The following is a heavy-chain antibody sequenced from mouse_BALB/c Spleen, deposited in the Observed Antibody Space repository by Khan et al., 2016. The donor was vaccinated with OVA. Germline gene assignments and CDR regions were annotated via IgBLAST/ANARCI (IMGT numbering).Heavy chain of an antibody. CDR1: GYTFTSYV. J-gene: IGHJ3*01. D-gene: IGHD4-1*01. Sequence: VQLQQSGPELVKPGASVKMSCKASGYTFTSYVMHWVKQKPGLGLEWIGYIYPFNDDTKYNEKFKGKATLTSDKSSSTAYMELRSLTSEDSAVYYCAPVGTYCVSFAYWGQGTLVTVSA. V-gene: IGHV1S136*01. CDR2: IYPFNDDT. CDR3: APVGTYCVSFAY.